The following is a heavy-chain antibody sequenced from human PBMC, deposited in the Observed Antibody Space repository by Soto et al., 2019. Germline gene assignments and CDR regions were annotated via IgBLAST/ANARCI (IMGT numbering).Heavy chain of an antibody. CDR1: GGSISSYY. Sequence: PSETLSLTCTVSGGSISSYYWSWIRQPPGKGLEWIRHIYYSGSANYNPSLKSRVTISVDTSKNQFSLRLSSVTAADTAVYYCARGGRDGYTFDIWGQGTMVTVSS. D-gene: IGHD2-21*01. V-gene: IGHV4-59*01. CDR2: IYYSGSA. CDR3: ARGGRDGYTFDI. J-gene: IGHJ3*02.